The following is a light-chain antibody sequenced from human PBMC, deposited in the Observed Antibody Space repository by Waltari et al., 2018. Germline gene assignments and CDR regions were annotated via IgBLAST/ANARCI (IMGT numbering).Light chain of an antibody. CDR3: AAWDDSLNGLV. J-gene: IGLJ2*01. V-gene: IGLV1-44*01. Sequence: QPVLTQPPSASATPGQKVVISCSGGSSNIGTNTINWYQKLPGAAPKLLIYVNNQRPSRVPDRFSGSKSGTSASLVVSGLQSDDEAEYYCAAWDDSLNGLVFGGGTKLTVL. CDR2: VNN. CDR1: SSNIGTNT.